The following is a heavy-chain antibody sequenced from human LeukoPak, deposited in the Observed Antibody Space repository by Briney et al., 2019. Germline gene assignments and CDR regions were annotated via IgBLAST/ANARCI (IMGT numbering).Heavy chain of an antibody. D-gene: IGHD6-13*01. CDR2: ISSSSSYI. Sequence: PGGSLRLSCAASGFTFSSYSMNWVRQAPGKGLEWVSSISSSSSYIYYADSVKGRFTISRDNSKNTLYLQMNSLRAEDTAVYYCARDRYSSSWSDWYFDLWGRGTLVTVSS. V-gene: IGHV3-21*01. CDR1: GFTFSSYS. J-gene: IGHJ2*01. CDR3: ARDRYSSSWSDWYFDL.